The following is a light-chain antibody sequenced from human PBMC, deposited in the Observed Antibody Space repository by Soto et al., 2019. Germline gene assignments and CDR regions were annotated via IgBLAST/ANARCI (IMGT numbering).Light chain of an antibody. CDR2: DAS. V-gene: IGKV3-20*01. CDR3: QQYGSSPRT. Sequence: EIVLTQSPGTLVLSPGERATLSCRASQSVSNSYLAWYQQKPGQAPRLLIYDASSRATAIPDRFSGSGSGKDFTLTISRLEPEDFAVYYCQQYGSSPRTFGQGTRLEIK. J-gene: IGKJ5*01. CDR1: QSVSNSY.